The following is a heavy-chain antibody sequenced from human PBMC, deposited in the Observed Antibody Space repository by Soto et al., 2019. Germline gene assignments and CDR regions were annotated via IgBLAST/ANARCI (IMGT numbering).Heavy chain of an antibody. J-gene: IGHJ4*02. D-gene: IGHD3-16*02. CDR1: AFTFDAYS. CDR2: ISSSGSTI. CDR3: ARGPYDYVWGSDPPHFDY. Sequence: GGSLRLSCTASAFTFDAYSSSWFRQAPGKGLEWVSYISSSGSTIYYADSVKGRFTISRDNAKNSLYLQMNSLRAEDTAVYYCARGPYDYVWGSDPPHFDYWGQGTLVTVSS. V-gene: IGHV3-11*01.